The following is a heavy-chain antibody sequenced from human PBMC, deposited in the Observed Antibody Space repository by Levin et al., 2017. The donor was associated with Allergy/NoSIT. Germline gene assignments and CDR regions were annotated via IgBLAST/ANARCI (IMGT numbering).Heavy chain of an antibody. CDR2: ISAYSTQI. CDR1: GFAFHTYG. CDR3: ASPYPQGYYFYLDL. J-gene: IGHJ6*03. Sequence: VASVKVSCAASGFAFHTYGMNWVRQAPGKGLEWVSSISAYSTQIYYADSVKGRFIISRDNAENSLFLQMNNLRAEDTAVYYCASPYPQGYYFYLDLWGKGTTVTVSS. V-gene: IGHV3-21*01. D-gene: IGHD2-2*01.